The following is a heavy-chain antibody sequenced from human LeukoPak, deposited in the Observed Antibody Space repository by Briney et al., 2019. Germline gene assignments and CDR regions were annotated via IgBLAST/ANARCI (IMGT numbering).Heavy chain of an antibody. CDR2: IYYSGST. V-gene: IGHV4-39*01. CDR1: GGSISSSSYY. Sequence: SETLSLICTVSGGSISSSSYYWGWIRQPPGKGLEWIGSIYYSGSTYYNPSLKSRVTISVDTSKNQFSLKLSSVTAADTAVYYCARAGELMARNWFDPWGQGTLVTVSS. J-gene: IGHJ5*02. CDR3: ARAGELMARNWFDP. D-gene: IGHD2-8*01.